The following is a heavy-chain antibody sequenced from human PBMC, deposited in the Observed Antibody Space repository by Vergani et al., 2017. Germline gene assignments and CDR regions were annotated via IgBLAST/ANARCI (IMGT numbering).Heavy chain of an antibody. D-gene: IGHD2-15*01. CDR1: DSSIMTNPY. CDR2: IHHSGDT. CDR3: ERGSGLGGSCYKSLFDY. V-gene: IGHV4-38-2*01. Sequence: QVQLQESGPGLVKPSETLTLTCDVSDSSIMTNPYLGWFRQSPGKGLEWIGCIHHSGDTPYNPSLKSRVTMSEDTSKNQFSLNLTSVTAADTAVYFCERGSGLGGSCYKSLFDYWGQGILVTVSS. J-gene: IGHJ4*02.